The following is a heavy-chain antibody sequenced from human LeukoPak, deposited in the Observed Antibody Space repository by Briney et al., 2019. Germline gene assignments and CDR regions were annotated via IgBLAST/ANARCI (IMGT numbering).Heavy chain of an antibody. CDR2: ISGSGGST. CDR1: GFTFSSYA. J-gene: IGHJ4*01. CDR3: AKGRTAYCSSTSCYTSDY. V-gene: IGHV3-23*01. D-gene: IGHD2-2*02. Sequence: PGASLRLSCAASGFTFSSYAMSWVRQAPGKGLEWVSAISGSGGSTYYADSVKGRFTISRDNSKNTLYLQMNSLRAEDTAVYYCAKGRTAYCSSTSCYTSDYCGHGTLVTVSS.